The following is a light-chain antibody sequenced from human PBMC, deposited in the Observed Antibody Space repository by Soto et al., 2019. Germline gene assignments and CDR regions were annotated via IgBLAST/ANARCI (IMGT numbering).Light chain of an antibody. CDR1: QSVSNSY. V-gene: IGKV3-20*01. Sequence: EIVLTQSPGTLSLSPGERATLSCRASQSVSNSYLAWYQHKPGQAPRLLIYGASSRATGIPDRFSGSGSGTDFTLTISRVEPEDFAVYYCQQYDSSLYTFGQGTKLEIK. CDR3: QQYDSSLYT. CDR2: GAS. J-gene: IGKJ2*01.